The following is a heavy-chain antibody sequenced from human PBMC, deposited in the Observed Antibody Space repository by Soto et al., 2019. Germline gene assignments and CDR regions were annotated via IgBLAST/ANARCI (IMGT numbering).Heavy chain of an antibody. CDR3: ARDRYYYGMDV. CDR1: GFTFSSYS. CDR2: ISSSSSTI. J-gene: IGHJ6*02. V-gene: IGHV3-48*02. Sequence: GGSLRLSCAASGFTFSSYSMNWVRQAPGKGLEWVSYISSSSSTIYYADSVKGRFTISRDNAKNSLYPQMNSLRDEDTAVYYCARDRYYYGMDVWGQGTTVTVSS.